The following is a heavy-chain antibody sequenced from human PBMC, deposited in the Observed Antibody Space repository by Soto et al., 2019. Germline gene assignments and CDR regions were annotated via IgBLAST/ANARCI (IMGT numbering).Heavy chain of an antibody. CDR3: ARDLSSSSWYNWFDP. D-gene: IGHD6-13*01. CDR1: GGSISSGDYY. Sequence: SETLSLTCTVSGGSISSGDYYWSWIRQPPGKGLEWIGYIYYSGSTYYNPSLKSRVTISVDTSKNQFSLKLSSVTAADTAVYYCARDLSSSSWYNWFDPWGQGTLVTVSS. V-gene: IGHV4-30-4*01. J-gene: IGHJ5*02. CDR2: IYYSGST.